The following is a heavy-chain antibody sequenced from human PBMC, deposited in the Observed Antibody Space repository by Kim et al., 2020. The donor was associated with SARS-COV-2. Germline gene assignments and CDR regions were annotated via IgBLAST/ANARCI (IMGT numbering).Heavy chain of an antibody. V-gene: IGHV3-30*18. D-gene: IGHD2-15*01. J-gene: IGHJ4*02. CDR3: AKDGCSGGSCYNFDY. CDR2: TSYDGRNK. CDR1: GFTFSTYG. Sequence: GGSLRLSCEASGFTFSTYGMHWVRQAPGKGLEWVAVTSYDGRNKFYADPVKGRFTISRDNSKNTLNLQMNSLRAEDTAIYYCAKDGCSGGSCYNFDYWGQGILVTVSS.